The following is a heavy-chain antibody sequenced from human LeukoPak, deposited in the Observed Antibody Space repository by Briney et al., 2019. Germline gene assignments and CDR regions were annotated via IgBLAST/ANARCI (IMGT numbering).Heavy chain of an antibody. CDR1: GYTFTSYD. V-gene: IGHV1-8*01. Sequence: GASVKVSCKASGYTFTSYDINWVRQATGQGLEWMGWMNPNSGNTGYAQKFQGRVTMTRNTSISTAYMELSSLRSEDTAVYYCARGLYYDFWSGSNIYHYYYYMDVWGKGTTVTVSS. D-gene: IGHD3-3*01. CDR2: MNPNSGNT. CDR3: ARGLYYDFWSGSNIYHYYYYMDV. J-gene: IGHJ6*03.